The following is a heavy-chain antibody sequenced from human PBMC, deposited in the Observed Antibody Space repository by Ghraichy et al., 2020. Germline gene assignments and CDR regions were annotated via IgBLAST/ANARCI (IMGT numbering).Heavy chain of an antibody. CDR2: IYYSGST. V-gene: IGHV4-39*01. D-gene: IGHD3-3*01. CDR3: ARQGDFWSGYWDPAPLYGMDV. CDR1: GGSISSSSYY. J-gene: IGHJ6*02. Sequence: SETLSLTCTVSGGSISSSSYYWGWIRQPPGKGLEWIGSIYYSGSTYYNPSLKSRVTISVDTSKNQFSLKLSSVTAADTAVYYCARQGDFWSGYWDPAPLYGMDVWGQGTTVTVSS.